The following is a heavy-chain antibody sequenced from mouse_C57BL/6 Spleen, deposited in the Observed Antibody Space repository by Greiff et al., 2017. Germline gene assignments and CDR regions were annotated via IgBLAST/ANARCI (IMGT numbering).Heavy chain of an antibody. J-gene: IGHJ2*01. CDR3: ARRLLIATVVATGGDYDY. Sequence: QVQLQQPGAELVKPGASVKLSCKASGYTFTSYWMHWVKQRPGRGLEWIGRIDPNSGGTKYNEKFKSKATLTVDKPFSTAYMQLSSLASEDSAVYDCARRLLIATVVATGGDYDYWGKGTTLTVSS. V-gene: IGHV1-72*01. CDR1: GYTFTSYW. D-gene: IGHD1-1*01. CDR2: IDPNSGGT.